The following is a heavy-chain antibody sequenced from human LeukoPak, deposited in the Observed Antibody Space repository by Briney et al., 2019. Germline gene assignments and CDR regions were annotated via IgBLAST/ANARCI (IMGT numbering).Heavy chain of an antibody. Sequence: QTLSLTFAISGDSVSSNAAAWNWIRQSPSRGLEWLGRTYYRSKWYNDYAVSVRGRITINPDTSKNQFSLKLSSVTAADTAVYYCARSYGSGNCFDYWGQGTLVTVSS. CDR2: TYYRSKWYN. D-gene: IGHD3-10*01. V-gene: IGHV6-1*01. CDR1: GDSVSSNAAA. CDR3: ARSYGSGNCFDY. J-gene: IGHJ4*02.